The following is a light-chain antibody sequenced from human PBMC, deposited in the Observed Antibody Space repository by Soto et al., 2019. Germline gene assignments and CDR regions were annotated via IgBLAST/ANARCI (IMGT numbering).Light chain of an antibody. CDR3: CSYAGSHTWV. Sequence: QSALTQPASVSGSPGQSITISCTGTSSDVGYYNHVSWYQQHPGKAPKLMIYDVTNRPSGVSNRFFGSKSGNTASLTISGLQAEDEADYYCCSYAGSHTWVFGTGTKLTVL. J-gene: IGLJ1*01. V-gene: IGLV2-14*03. CDR2: DVT. CDR1: SSDVGYYNH.